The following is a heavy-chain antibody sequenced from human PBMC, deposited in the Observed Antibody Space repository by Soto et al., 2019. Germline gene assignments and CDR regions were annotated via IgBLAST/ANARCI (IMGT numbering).Heavy chain of an antibody. J-gene: IGHJ4*02. CDR1: GGSISSYY. Sequence: SETLSLTCTVSGGSISSYYWSWIRQPPGKGLEWIGYIYYSGSTYYNPSLKSRVTISVDTSKNQFSLKLSSVTAADTAVYYCARESGYKIHWGQGTLVTVSS. CDR3: ARESGYKIH. V-gene: IGHV4-30-4*01. D-gene: IGHD5-12*01. CDR2: IYYSGST.